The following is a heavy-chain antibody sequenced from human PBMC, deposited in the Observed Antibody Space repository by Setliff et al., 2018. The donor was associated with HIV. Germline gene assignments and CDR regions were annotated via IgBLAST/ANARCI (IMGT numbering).Heavy chain of an antibody. CDR2: IRGELNAFAT. CDR3: TRRSYSNPITGYYYCMGV. D-gene: IGHD1-20*01. Sequence: PGGSLRLSCAASGFTVGDFALHWVRLAPGKGLEWIGRIRGELNAFATAYGPSIKGTFTISRDDSKNTAYLQLHSLETEDTAVYFCTRRSYSNPITGYYYCMGVWGKGTTVTVSS. J-gene: IGHJ6*03. V-gene: IGHV3-73*01. CDR1: GFTVGDFA.